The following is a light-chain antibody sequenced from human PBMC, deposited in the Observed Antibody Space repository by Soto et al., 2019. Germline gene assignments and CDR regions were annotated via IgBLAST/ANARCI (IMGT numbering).Light chain of an antibody. CDR3: SSYAGSNNYV. V-gene: IGLV2-8*01. Sequence: QSVLTQPPSASGSPGQSVTISCTGTSSDVGGYNYVSWYQQHPGKAPKLMIYEVSKRHSGVPDRFSGSKSGNTASLTVAGLQAEDEADYYCSSYAGSNNYVVGTGTKLTVL. J-gene: IGLJ1*01. CDR1: SSDVGGYNY. CDR2: EVS.